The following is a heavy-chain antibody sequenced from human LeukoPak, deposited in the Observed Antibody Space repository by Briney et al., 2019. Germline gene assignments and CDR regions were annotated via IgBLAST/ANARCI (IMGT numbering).Heavy chain of an antibody. CDR3: ARDSLVGTPGYFDY. Sequence: GGSLILSCAASGFTVSSNYMSWVRQAPGKGLEWVSVIYSGGSTYYADSVKGRFIISRDNSKNTMYLQMISLRAEDKAVYYCARDSLVGTPGYFDYWGQGTLVTVSS. CDR2: IYSGGST. V-gene: IGHV3-53*01. CDR1: GFTVSSNY. J-gene: IGHJ4*02. D-gene: IGHD1/OR15-1a*01.